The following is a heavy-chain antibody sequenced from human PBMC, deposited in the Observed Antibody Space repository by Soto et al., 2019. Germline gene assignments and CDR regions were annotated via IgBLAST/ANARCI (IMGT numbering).Heavy chain of an antibody. J-gene: IGHJ4*02. CDR3: AKGPHTNVGWPYYFES. CDR2: SSPRGDTI. D-gene: IGHD6-19*01. CDR1: GFSPANYP. Sequence: GGSLRLSCVASGFSPANYPMNWVRQTPGKGLEWISYSSPRGDTIYYADSVEGRFTISRDNARNSLSLHMSSLRDEDSALYYCAKGPHTNVGWPYYFESWGQGVPVTVSS. V-gene: IGHV3-48*02.